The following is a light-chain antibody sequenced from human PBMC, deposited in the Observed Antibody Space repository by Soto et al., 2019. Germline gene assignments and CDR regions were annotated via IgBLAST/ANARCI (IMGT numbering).Light chain of an antibody. Sequence: VVLTQSPATLSLSPGERATLSCRASQSISEFLAWYQQKPGQAPRLLIYDASNRATGTPARFSGSGSGTDFTLTISSLEPEDFAVYYCQQYGSSPTWTFGQGTQGGYQ. CDR2: DAS. CDR3: QQYGSSPTWT. CDR1: QSISEF. V-gene: IGKV3-11*01. J-gene: IGKJ1*01.